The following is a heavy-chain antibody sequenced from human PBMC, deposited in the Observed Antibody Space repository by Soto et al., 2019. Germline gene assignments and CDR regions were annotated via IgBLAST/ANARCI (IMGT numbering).Heavy chain of an antibody. CDR3: VRRHVSATGIDWFDP. CDR1: GYTFTSYG. V-gene: IGHV1-3*01. D-gene: IGHD6-13*01. Sequence: VNVSCKASGYTFTSYGIHWVRQAPGQRLEWMGWINAANGDTKYSPKFQGRVTITRDTSASTAHMELSSLRSEDTAVYYCVRRHVSATGIDWFDPWGQGTLVTVSS. CDR2: INAANGDT. J-gene: IGHJ5*02.